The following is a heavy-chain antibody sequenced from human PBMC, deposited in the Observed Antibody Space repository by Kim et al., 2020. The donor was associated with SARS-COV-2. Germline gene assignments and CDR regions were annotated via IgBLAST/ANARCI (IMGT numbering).Heavy chain of an antibody. Sequence: NPSLKSRVTISVDTSKNQFSLKLSSVTAADTAVYYCARSDYGDYFAFDIWGQGTMVTVSS. V-gene: IGHV4-59*01. D-gene: IGHD4-17*01. CDR3: ARSDYGDYFAFDI. J-gene: IGHJ3*02.